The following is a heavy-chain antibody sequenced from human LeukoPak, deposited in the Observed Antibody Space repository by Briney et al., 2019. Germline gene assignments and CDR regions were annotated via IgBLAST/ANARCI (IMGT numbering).Heavy chain of an antibody. J-gene: IGHJ4*02. Sequence: GGSLRLSCAASGFTFSDYYMSWIRQAPGKGLEWVSYISSSSSYTNYADSVKGRFTISRDNAKNSLYLQMNSLRAEDTAVYYCARVDRYCSGGSCYGNYYFDYWGQGTLVTVSS. CDR3: ARVDRYCSGGSCYGNYYFDY. D-gene: IGHD2-15*01. V-gene: IGHV3-11*05. CDR2: ISSSSSYT. CDR1: GFTFSDYY.